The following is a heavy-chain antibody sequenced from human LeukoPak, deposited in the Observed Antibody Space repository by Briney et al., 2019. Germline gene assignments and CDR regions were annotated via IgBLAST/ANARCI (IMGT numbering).Heavy chain of an antibody. D-gene: IGHD1-26*01. CDR3: AKGRKGSYLGNWFDP. V-gene: IGHV4-59*01. Sequence: SETLSLTCTVSGGSLSTYYWSWIRQPPGKGLEWIGHIYYSGSTNYNPSLKSRVTISVDTSKNQFSLKLNSVTAADTAVYYCAKGRKGSYLGNWFDPWGQGTLVTVSS. CDR1: GGSLSTYY. CDR2: IYYSGST. J-gene: IGHJ5*02.